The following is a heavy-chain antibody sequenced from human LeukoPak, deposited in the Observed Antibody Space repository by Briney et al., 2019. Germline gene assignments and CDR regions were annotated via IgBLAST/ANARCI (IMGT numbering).Heavy chain of an antibody. Sequence: PGGSLRLSCAASGFTFSTYWMHWVRQAPGKGLVWVSRIHSDGRSTSYADSVNGRFTISRDNAKKSLYLQMNSLRAEDTAVYYCARDHSSSWNYFDYWGQGTLVTVSS. D-gene: IGHD6-13*01. J-gene: IGHJ4*02. CDR2: IHSDGRST. V-gene: IGHV3-74*01. CDR3: ARDHSSSWNYFDY. CDR1: GFTFSTYW.